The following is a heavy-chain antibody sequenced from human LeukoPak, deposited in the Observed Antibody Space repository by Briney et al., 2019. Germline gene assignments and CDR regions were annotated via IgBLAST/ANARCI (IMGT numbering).Heavy chain of an antibody. CDR3: ARGPAASGYYDSRGRYGYFDY. J-gene: IGHJ4*02. V-gene: IGHV3-9*01. CDR1: GFTFDDYA. D-gene: IGHD3-22*01. CDR2: ISWNSGSI. Sequence: GGSLRLSCAASGFTFDDYAMHWVRQAPGKGLEWVSGISWNSGSIGYADSVKGRFTISRDNAKNSLYLQMSSLRAEDTAVYYCARGPAASGYYDSRGRYGYFDYWGQGTLVTVSS.